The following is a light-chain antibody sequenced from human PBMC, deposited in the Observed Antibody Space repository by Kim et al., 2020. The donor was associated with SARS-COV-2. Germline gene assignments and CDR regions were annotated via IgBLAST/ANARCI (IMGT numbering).Light chain of an antibody. CDR1: SSNIGSNT. CDR2: FNN. V-gene: IGLV1-44*01. Sequence: ELTQPPSASGTPGQRVIMSCSGSSSNIGSNTVNWYQQFPGTAPKLLIYFNNRRPSGVPDRFSGSKSGTSASLVIGGLQSEDEADYFCAAWDDSLNGRLFGGGTQLTVL. CDR3: AAWDDSLNGRL. J-gene: IGLJ3*02.